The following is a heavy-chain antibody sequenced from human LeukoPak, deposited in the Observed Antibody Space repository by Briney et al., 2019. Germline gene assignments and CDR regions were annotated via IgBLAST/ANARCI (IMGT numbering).Heavy chain of an antibody. D-gene: IGHD6-6*01. J-gene: IGHJ6*02. V-gene: IGHV1-46*01. CDR3: ARSFLYSSSSELPPHYYFYYGMDV. CDR1: GYTFTSYY. CDR2: IDPSGGST. Sequence: GASVKVSCKASGYTFTSYYMHWVRQAPGQGLEWMGIIDPSGGSTSYAQNFKGRVTMTRDTSTTTVNMELSSLRSEDTAVSYCARSFLYSSSSELPPHYYFYYGMDVCGQRATVTVSS.